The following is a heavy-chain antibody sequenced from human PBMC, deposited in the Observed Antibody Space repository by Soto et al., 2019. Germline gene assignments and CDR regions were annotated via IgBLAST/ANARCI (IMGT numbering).Heavy chain of an antibody. Sequence: GGSLRLSCAASGFTFSSYWMSWVRQAPGKGLEWVANIKQDGSEKYYVDSVKGRFTISRDNAKNSLYLQMNSLRAEDTAVYYCAIWEFGELLDYFDYWGQGTLVTVSS. V-gene: IGHV3-7*01. J-gene: IGHJ4*02. D-gene: IGHD3-10*01. CDR1: GFTFSSYW. CDR2: IKQDGSEK. CDR3: AIWEFGELLDYFDY.